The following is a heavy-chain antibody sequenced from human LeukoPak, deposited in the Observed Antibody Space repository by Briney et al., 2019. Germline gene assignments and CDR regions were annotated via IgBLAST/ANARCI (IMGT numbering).Heavy chain of an antibody. Sequence: SETPSLTCAVYGGSFSGYYWSWIRQPPGKGLEWIGEINHSGSTNYNPSLKSRVTISVDTSKNQFSLKLSSVTAADTAVYYCAHRFLEWLPDYWGQGTLVTVSS. CDR1: GGSFSGYY. V-gene: IGHV4-34*01. D-gene: IGHD3-3*01. CDR3: AHRFLEWLPDY. CDR2: INHSGST. J-gene: IGHJ4*02.